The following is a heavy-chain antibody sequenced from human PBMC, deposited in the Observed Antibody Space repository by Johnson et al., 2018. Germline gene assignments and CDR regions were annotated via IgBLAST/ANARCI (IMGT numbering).Heavy chain of an antibody. CDR1: GDSISSYS. CDR2: IFYSGGT. J-gene: IGHJ6*03. CDR3: ARDRRHCSGGSCYYYYWYMDV. Sequence: QVQLVESGPGLVKPSETLSLTCTVSGDSISSYSWSRIRQPPGKGLEWMGHIFYSGGTIYNPSLKSRITISEDTSRNQFPLQLSPVTAADTAVYFCARDRRHCSGGSCYYYYWYMDVWGKGTTFTVSS. V-gene: IGHV4-59*01. D-gene: IGHD2-15*01.